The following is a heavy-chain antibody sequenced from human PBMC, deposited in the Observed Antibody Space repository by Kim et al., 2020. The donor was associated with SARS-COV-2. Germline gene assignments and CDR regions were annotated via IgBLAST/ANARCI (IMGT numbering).Heavy chain of an antibody. J-gene: IGHJ4*02. D-gene: IGHD3-16*02. V-gene: IGHV1-69*13. CDR1: GGTFSSYA. CDR2: IIPIFGTA. CDR3: ARGVRLGELSFGYRFDY. Sequence: SVKVSCKASGGTFSSYAISWVRQAPGQGLEWMGGIIPIFGTANYAQKFQGRVTITADESTSTAYMELSSLRSEDTAVYYCARGVRLGELSFGYRFDYWGQGTLVTVSS.